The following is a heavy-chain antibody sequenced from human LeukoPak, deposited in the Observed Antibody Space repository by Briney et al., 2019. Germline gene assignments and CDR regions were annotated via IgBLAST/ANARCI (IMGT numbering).Heavy chain of an antibody. CDR2: IYHSGST. V-gene: IGHV4-38-2*02. D-gene: IGHD3-10*01. Sequence: PSETLSLTCTVSGYSISSGYYWGWIRQPPGKGREWTRSIYHSGSTYYNPSLKSRVTMSVDTSKNQFSLKLSSVTAAAPSVYYCARDGVLHLARWFDYWGQGTLVTVSS. CDR1: GYSISSGYY. CDR3: ARDGVLHLARWFDY. J-gene: IGHJ4*02.